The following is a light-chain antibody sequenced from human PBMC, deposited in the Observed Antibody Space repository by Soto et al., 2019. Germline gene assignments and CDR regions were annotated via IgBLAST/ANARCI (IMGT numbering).Light chain of an antibody. CDR2: VTS. CDR3: QQNYSTPFT. V-gene: IGKV1-39*01. Sequence: IQMTQSPSSLSASVVDRVTITCRTSQSISNSLNWYQQRPGRAPNLLIYVTSSLQRGVPSRFSGSGSGTGFTLTINSLQPEDFATYYCQQNYSTPFTFGGATKVDIK. CDR1: QSISNS. J-gene: IGKJ4*01.